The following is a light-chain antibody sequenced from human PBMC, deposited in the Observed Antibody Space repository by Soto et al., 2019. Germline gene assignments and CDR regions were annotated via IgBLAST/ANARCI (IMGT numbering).Light chain of an antibody. J-gene: IGKJ1*01. CDR3: QQYDNWPRT. V-gene: IGKV3-15*01. CDR2: GAS. CDR1: QSVSSN. Sequence: EIVMTQSPATLSVSPGERATLSCRASQSVSSNLAWYQQKPGQAPRLLIYGASTRATGIPARFSGSGSGTEFTLTISGQQSEDFAVYYCQQYDNWPRTFGQGTKVDIK.